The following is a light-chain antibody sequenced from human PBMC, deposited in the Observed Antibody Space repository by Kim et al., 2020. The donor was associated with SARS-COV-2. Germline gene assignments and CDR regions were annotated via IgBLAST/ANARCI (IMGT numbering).Light chain of an antibody. CDR2: DAS. CDR3: QQYNSYSYT. J-gene: IGKJ2*01. CDR1: QSISSW. Sequence: SASGGDRVTITCRASQSISSWLAWYQQKPGKAPKLLIYDASSLESGVPSRFSGSGSGTESTLTISSLQPDDFATYYCQQYNSYSYTFGQGTKLEI. V-gene: IGKV1-5*01.